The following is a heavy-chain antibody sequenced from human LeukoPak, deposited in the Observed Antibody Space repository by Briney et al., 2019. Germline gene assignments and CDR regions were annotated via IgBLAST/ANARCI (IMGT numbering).Heavy chain of an antibody. CDR2: IYYSGNI. CDR3: ATLTGGDDAFDI. CDR1: GGSISTNSYY. J-gene: IGHJ3*02. Sequence: PSETLSLTCTVSGGSISTNSYYWGWIRQPPGKGLEWIGSIYYSGNIYYNPSLKSRVTISLDTSQNQFSLKLSSVTAADTAVYYCATLTGGDDAFDIWGQGTMVTVSS. D-gene: IGHD4-23*01. V-gene: IGHV4-39*07.